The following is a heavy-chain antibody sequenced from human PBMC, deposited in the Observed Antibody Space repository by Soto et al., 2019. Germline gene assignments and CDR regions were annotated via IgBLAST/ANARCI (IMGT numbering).Heavy chain of an antibody. V-gene: IGHV1-2*04. CDR1: GYTFTGYY. D-gene: IGHD6-6*01. Sequence: ASVKVSCKASGYTFTGYYMHWVRQAPGQGLEWMGWINPNSGGTNYAQKFQGWVTMTRDTSISTAYMELSRLRSDDTAVYYCARVSSSSSAAGGFDYWGQGTLVTVSS. CDR2: INPNSGGT. J-gene: IGHJ4*02. CDR3: ARVSSSSSAAGGFDY.